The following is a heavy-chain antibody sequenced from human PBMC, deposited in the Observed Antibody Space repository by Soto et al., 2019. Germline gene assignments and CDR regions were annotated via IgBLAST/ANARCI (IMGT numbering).Heavy chain of an antibody. CDR2: INWNGGST. D-gene: IGHD1-26*01. V-gene: IGHV3-20*04. J-gene: IGHJ4*02. CDR3: ARDSGSYYLRPYFDY. Sequence: GGSLRLSCAASGFTFDDYGMSWVRQAPGKGLEWVSGINWNGGSTGYADSVKGRFTISRDNAKNSLYLQMNSLRAEDTALYYCARDSGSYYLRPYFDYWGPGILVTVPS. CDR1: GFTFDDYG.